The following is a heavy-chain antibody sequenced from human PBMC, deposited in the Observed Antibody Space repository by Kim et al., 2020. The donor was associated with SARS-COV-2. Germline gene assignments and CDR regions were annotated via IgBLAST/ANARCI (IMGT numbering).Heavy chain of an antibody. V-gene: IGHV3-23*01. Sequence: GGPLRLSCAASGFTFSSYAMTWVRQAPGKGLEWVSTISDSGGSTYYADSVKGRFTISRDNSKNTLYLQMNSLRAEDTAVYYCAKDLFPYYYDSSGYYSRPIDYWGQGTLVTVSS. CDR1: GFTFSSYA. J-gene: IGHJ4*02. CDR3: AKDLFPYYYDSSGYYSRPIDY. D-gene: IGHD3-22*01. CDR2: ISDSGGST.